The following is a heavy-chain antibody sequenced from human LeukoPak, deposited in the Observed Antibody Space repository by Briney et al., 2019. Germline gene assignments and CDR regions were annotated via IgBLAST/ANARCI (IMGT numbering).Heavy chain of an antibody. J-gene: IGHJ3*02. D-gene: IGHD3-22*01. CDR1: GDSISSGDYY. CDR2: ISSSGST. V-gene: IGHV4-61*09. Sequence: SETLFLTCTVSGDSISSGDYYWSWIRQPAGKGLEWIGHISSSGSTNYNPSLKSRVTISVDTSKNQFSLKLSSVTAADTAVYFCARGPYSYDSSGAFDIWGQGTMVTVSS. CDR3: ARGPYSYDSSGAFDI.